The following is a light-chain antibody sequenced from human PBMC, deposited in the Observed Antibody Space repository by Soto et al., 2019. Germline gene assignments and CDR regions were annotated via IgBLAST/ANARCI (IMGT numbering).Light chain of an antibody. V-gene: IGKV3-20*01. CDR1: QSVTSNY. CDR2: GAS. J-gene: IGKJ1*01. Sequence: EIGLTQSPGTLSLSPGERATLSCRASQSVTSNYLAWYQQKPGQAPRLLIFGASSRATGTPDKFSGSGSGTDFTLTISRLEPDDFAVYYCQRYGGPSWTFGQGTKVDIK. CDR3: QRYGGPSWT.